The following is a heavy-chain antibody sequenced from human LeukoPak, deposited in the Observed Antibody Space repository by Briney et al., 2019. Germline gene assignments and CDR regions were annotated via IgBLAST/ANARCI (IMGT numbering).Heavy chain of an antibody. D-gene: IGHD3-16*01. Sequence: KSSETLSLTCTVSGGSISTYYWSWIRQPPGKELEWIGYIYYSGNTNYNPSLKSRVTISVDTSKNQFSLKVNSVTAADTAVYYCARVGQAAFDIWGQGTIVTVSS. CDR2: IYYSGNT. CDR3: ARVGQAAFDI. J-gene: IGHJ3*02. V-gene: IGHV4-59*01. CDR1: GGSISTYY.